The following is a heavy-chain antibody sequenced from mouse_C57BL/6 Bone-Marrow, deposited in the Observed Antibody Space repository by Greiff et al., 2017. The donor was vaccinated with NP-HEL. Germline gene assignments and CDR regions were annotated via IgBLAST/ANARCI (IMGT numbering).Heavy chain of an antibody. CDR2: ISSGGSYT. CDR1: GFTFSSYG. J-gene: IGHJ2*01. D-gene: IGHD1-1*01. CDR3: ARRITTVAYYFDY. Sequence: EVQGVESGGDLVKPGGSLKLSCAASGFTFSSYGMSWVRQTPDKRLEWVATISSGGSYTYYPDSVKGRFTISRDNAKNTLYLQMSSLKSEDTAMYYCARRITTVAYYFDYWGQGTTLTVSS. V-gene: IGHV5-6*01.